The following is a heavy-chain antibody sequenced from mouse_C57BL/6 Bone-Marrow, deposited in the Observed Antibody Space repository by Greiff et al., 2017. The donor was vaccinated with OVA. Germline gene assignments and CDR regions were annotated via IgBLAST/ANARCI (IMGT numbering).Heavy chain of an antibody. CDR3: ASPAYRAY. Sequence: EVKLMESGGDLVKPGGSLKLSCAASGFTFSSYGMSWVRQTPDKRLEWVATISSGGSYTYYPDSVKGRFTISRDNAKNTLYLQMSSLKSEDTAMYYCASPAYRAYWGQGTLVTVSA. J-gene: IGHJ3*01. CDR2: ISSGGSYT. V-gene: IGHV5-6*01. CDR1: GFTFSSYG. D-gene: IGHD2-10*01.